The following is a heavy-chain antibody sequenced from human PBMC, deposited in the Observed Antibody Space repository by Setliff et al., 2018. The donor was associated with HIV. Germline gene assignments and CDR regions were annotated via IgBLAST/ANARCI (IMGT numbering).Heavy chain of an antibody. D-gene: IGHD6-13*01. J-gene: IGHJ4*01. CDR2: ISGSGGST. CDR3: ASTRSRQLVSTAPPYHFDY. CDR1: GFTSRTYV. Sequence: GGSLRLSCAASGFTSRTYVMSWVRQAPGKGLEWVSGISGSGGSTYYADSVKGRFTISRYHSRNTLYLQMNSLRVDDTALYYCASTRSRQLVSTAPPYHFDYWGRGTLVTVSS. V-gene: IGHV3-23*01.